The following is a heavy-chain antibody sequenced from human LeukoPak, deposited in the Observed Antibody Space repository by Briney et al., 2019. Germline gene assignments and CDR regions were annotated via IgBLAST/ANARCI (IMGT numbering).Heavy chain of an antibody. D-gene: IGHD3-16*01. J-gene: IGHJ4*02. Sequence: SETLSLTCAVSGGSISSGGYSWSWIRQPPGKGLEWIGYIYHSGSTYYNPSLKSRVTISVDRSKSQFSLKLSSVTAADTAVYYCARVLPSYTFDYWGQGTLVTVSS. CDR1: GGSISSGGYS. V-gene: IGHV4-30-2*01. CDR2: IYHSGST. CDR3: ARVLPSYTFDY.